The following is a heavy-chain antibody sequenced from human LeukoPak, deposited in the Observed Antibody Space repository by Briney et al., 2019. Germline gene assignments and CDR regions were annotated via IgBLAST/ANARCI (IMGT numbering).Heavy chain of an antibody. CDR1: GYTFTSYA. Sequence: ASVKVSCKASGYTFTSYAMHWVRQAPGQRLEWMGWINAGNGNTKYSQKFQGRVTITRDTSASTAYMELSSLRSEDTAVYYCARAGKQSTYYFDDWGQGTLVTVSS. V-gene: IGHV1-3*01. CDR3: ARAGKQSTYYFDD. D-gene: IGHD4-23*01. CDR2: INAGNGNT. J-gene: IGHJ4*02.